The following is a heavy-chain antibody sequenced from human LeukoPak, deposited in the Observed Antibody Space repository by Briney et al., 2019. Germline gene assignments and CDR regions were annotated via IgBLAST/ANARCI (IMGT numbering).Heavy chain of an antibody. D-gene: IGHD2-15*01. CDR2: MNPNSGNT. CDR3: ARRHGRCSDGSCYYPDY. Sequence: ASVNVSFKCSGYTFTSYDFDWVRQPTGQGREWVGWMNPNSGNTGYAQKFQGRVTMTRNSSITTAYMELSSLRSEDTAVYYCARRHGRCSDGSCYYPDYWGQGTLVTVSS. V-gene: IGHV1-8*01. CDR1: GYTFTSYD. J-gene: IGHJ4*02.